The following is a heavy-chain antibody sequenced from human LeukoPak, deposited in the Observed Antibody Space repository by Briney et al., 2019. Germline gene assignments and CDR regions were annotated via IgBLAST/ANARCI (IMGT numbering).Heavy chain of an antibody. CDR2: ISGSGGST. J-gene: IGHJ4*02. D-gene: IGHD6-6*01. V-gene: IGHV3-23*01. CDR3: AKDLRWDDSSSSVN. Sequence: GGSLRLSCAASGFTFSSYSMNWVRQAPGKGLEWVSAISGSGGSTYYADSVKGRFTISRDNSKNTLYLQMNSLRAEDTAVYYCAKDLRWDDSSSSVNWGQGTLVTVSS. CDR1: GFTFSSYS.